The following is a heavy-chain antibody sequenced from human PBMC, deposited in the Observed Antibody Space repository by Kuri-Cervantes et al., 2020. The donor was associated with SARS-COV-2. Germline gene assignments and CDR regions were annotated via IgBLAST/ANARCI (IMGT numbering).Heavy chain of an antibody. J-gene: IGHJ4*02. CDR1: GFTFSSYG. V-gene: IGHV3-30*18. D-gene: IGHD1-26*01. CDR2: TSYDGSNK. CDR3: AKGGGPGSYIPLDY. Sequence: GESLKISCAASGFTFSSYGMHWVRQAPGKGLEWVAVTSYDGSNKYYADSVKGRFTISRDNSKNTLYLQMNSLRAEDTAVYYCAKGGGPGSYIPLDYWGQGTLVTVSS.